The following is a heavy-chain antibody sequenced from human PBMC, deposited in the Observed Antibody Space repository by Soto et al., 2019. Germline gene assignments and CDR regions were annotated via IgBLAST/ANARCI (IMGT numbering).Heavy chain of an antibody. Sequence: GGSLRLSCAASGFTFSSYGMHWVRQAPGKGREWVAVIWYDGSNKYYADSVKGRFTISRDNSKNTLYLQMNSLRAEDTAVYYCATIAVAGTRFDYWGQGTLVTVSS. CDR3: ATIAVAGTRFDY. V-gene: IGHV3-33*01. J-gene: IGHJ4*02. CDR2: IWYDGSNK. D-gene: IGHD6-19*01. CDR1: GFTFSSYG.